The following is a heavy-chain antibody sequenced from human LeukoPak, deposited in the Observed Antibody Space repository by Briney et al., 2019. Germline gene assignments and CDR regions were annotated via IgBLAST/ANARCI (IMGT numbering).Heavy chain of an antibody. CDR1: DGSISSYY. CDR2: IYYSGST. V-gene: IGHV4-59*01. Sequence: SETLSLTCTVSDGSISSYYWNWIRQPPGKRLEWIGYIYYSGSTNYNPSLKSRVTISVDTSKNQFSLKLSSVTAADTAVYYCARDSSSGLVNYWGQGTLVTVSS. J-gene: IGHJ4*02. D-gene: IGHD1-26*01. CDR3: ARDSSSGLVNY.